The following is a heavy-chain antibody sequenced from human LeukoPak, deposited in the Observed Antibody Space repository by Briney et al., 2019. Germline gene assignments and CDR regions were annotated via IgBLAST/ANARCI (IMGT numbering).Heavy chain of an antibody. D-gene: IGHD3-9*01. V-gene: IGHV4-38-2*02. J-gene: IGHJ4*02. CDR1: GFSISSGYY. Sequence: SETLSLTCTVTGFSISSGYYWGWIRQPPGKGLEWIGSIYLGRTTDYNPSLKSQVTISIDTSKNQFSLRLTSVTAADTAVYYCARGEDILTGFSTPLFDYWGQGTLLTVSS. CDR3: ARGEDILTGFSTPLFDY. CDR2: IYLGRTT.